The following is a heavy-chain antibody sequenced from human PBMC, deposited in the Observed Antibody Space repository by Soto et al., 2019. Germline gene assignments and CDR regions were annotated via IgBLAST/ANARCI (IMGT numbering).Heavy chain of an antibody. CDR1: GFTFSSYC. D-gene: IGHD3-10*01. J-gene: IGHJ2*01. Sequence: EVQLVESGGGLVKPGGSLRLSCAASGFTFSSYCMNWVRQAPGRGLEWVSYISESSSNLYYGDSVRGRFIISRDNAKNSVYLQKNSLRAEDTAVYYCARDGSKLLKYGYFDLWGRGTLVTVSS. V-gene: IGHV3-21*01. CDR3: ARDGSKLLKYGYFDL. CDR2: ISESSSNL.